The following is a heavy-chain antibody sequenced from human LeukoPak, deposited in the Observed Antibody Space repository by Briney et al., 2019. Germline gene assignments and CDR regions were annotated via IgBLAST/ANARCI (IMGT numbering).Heavy chain of an antibody. Sequence: SETLSLTCIVSGGSISSSNYYWGWIRQPPGKGLEWIGSIYYSGSTYYNPSLESRVTISMDTSKNQFSLKVTSVTATDTAVYYCARWRSGQLYDYWGQGTLVTVSS. V-gene: IGHV4-39*01. D-gene: IGHD6-6*01. CDR1: GGSISSSNYY. CDR3: ARWRSGQLYDY. J-gene: IGHJ4*02. CDR2: IYYSGST.